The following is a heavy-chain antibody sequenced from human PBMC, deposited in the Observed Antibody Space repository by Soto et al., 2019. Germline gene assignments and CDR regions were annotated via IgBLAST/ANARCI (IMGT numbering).Heavy chain of an antibody. J-gene: IGHJ3*02. CDR2: IYYSGST. CDR3: GRGNSNYYDSSGRRDPFDI. CDR1: GGSISSYY. V-gene: IGHV4-59*01. D-gene: IGHD3-22*01. Sequence: PSETLSLTCTVSGGSISSYYWSWIRQPPGKGLEWIGYIYYSGSTNYNPSLKSRVTISVDTSKNQFSLKLSSVTAADTAVYYCGRGNSNYYDSSGRRDPFDIWGQGTMVTVSS.